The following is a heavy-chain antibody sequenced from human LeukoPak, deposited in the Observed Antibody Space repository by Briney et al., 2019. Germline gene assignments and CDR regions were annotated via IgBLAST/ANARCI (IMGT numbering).Heavy chain of an antibody. J-gene: IGHJ4*02. CDR2: INPNSGGT. V-gene: IGHV1-2*02. Sequence: ASVKVSCKAPGHTFTGYYMHWVRQAPGQGLEWMGWINPNSGGTNYAQKFQGRVTMTRDTSISTAYMELSRLRSDDTAVYYSARVPAGIAAAAPNGDYWGQGTLVTVSS. D-gene: IGHD6-13*01. CDR3: ARVPAGIAAAAPNGDY. CDR1: GHTFTGYY.